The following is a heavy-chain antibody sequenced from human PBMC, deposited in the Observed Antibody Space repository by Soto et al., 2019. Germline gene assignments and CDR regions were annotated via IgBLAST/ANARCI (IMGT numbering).Heavy chain of an antibody. J-gene: IGHJ4*02. Sequence: PGGSLRLSCEASGFALSPYWMSWVRQAPGRGLEWVANINQDGSVKNYVDSVRGRFTISRDNSKNTLYLQMNSLRAEDTAVYYCAKVDPKYFYDSSGYFDYWGQGTLVTVSS. D-gene: IGHD3-22*01. CDR2: INQDGSVK. V-gene: IGHV3-7*03. CDR1: GFALSPYW. CDR3: AKVDPKYFYDSSGYFDY.